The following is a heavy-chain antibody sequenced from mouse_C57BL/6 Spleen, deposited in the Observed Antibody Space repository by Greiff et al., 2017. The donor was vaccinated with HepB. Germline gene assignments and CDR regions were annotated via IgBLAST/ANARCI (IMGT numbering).Heavy chain of an antibody. CDR1: GYTFTDYY. CDR3: ARSQYGNYVYYFDY. CDR2: INPYNGGT. D-gene: IGHD2-1*01. Sequence: EVQLQQSGPVLVKPGASVKMSCKASGYTFTDYYMNWVKQSHGKSLEWIGVINPYNGGTSYNQKFKGKATLTVDKSSSTAYMELNSLTSEDSAVYYCARSQYGNYVYYFDYWGQGTTLTVSS. V-gene: IGHV1-19*01. J-gene: IGHJ2*01.